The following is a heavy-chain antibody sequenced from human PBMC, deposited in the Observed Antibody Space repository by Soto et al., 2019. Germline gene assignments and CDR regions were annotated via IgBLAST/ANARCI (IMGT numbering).Heavy chain of an antibody. V-gene: IGHV3-23*01. CDR2: ISGSGGAT. Sequence: EVQLLESGGGLVQPGGSLRLSCAASGFTFRRYAMSWVRQAPGKGLEWVSTISGSGGATYYADSVKGRFTISRDNSQNTQSLQMNGLGAADTAVYYCARADYSNYPTDYWGQGTLVTVSS. CDR1: GFTFRRYA. CDR3: ARADYSNYPTDY. J-gene: IGHJ4*02. D-gene: IGHD4-4*01.